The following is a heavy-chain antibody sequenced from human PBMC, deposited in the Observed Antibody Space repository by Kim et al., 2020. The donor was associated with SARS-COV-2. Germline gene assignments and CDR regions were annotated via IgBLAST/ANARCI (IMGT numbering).Heavy chain of an antibody. D-gene: IGHD3-10*01. V-gene: IGHV3-33*01. CDR2: IWFDGSNR. CDR3: AREGKQRLVRLYYFDY. Sequence: GGSLRLSCAASGFTFSSYGMHWVRQAPGKGLEWVAVIWFDGSNRYYVDSVKGRFTISRDNSKNTLYLQMNSLRDEDTAVYYCAREGKQRLVRLYYFDYWG. J-gene: IGHJ4*01. CDR1: GFTFSSYG.